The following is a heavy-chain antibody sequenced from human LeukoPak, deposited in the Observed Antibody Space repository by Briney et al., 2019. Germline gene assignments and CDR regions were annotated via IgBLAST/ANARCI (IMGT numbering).Heavy chain of an antibody. V-gene: IGHV1-69*13. CDR2: IIPIFGTA. D-gene: IGHD2-21*02. J-gene: IGHJ4*02. CDR1: GGTFSSYA. Sequence: ASVKVSCKASGGTFSSYAISWVRQAPGQGLEWMGGIIPIFGTANYAQKFQGRVTITADESTSTAYMELSSLRSEDTAVYYCAANPIGAYCGGDCYYNYWGQGTLVTVSS. CDR3: AANPIGAYCGGDCYYNY.